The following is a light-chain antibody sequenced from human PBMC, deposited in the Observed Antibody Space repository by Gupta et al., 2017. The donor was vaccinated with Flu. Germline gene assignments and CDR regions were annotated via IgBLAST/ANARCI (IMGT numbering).Light chain of an antibody. CDR2: DAS. CDR3: QHRSNTLCT. Sequence: PATLSLSPGDRATLSCRASQRLGTYLAWYQQKPGQAPRLLIYDASSRASGIPSRFSGSGSGTDFTLTISRLEPEDFAVYYCQHRSNTLCTFGQGTKVEVK. J-gene: IGKJ2*02. V-gene: IGKV3-11*01. CDR1: QRLGTY.